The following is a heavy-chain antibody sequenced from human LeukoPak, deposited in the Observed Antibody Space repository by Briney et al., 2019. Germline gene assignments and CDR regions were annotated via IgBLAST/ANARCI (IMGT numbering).Heavy chain of an antibody. CDR3: AKLSEYSFDS. D-gene: IGHD6-6*01. CDR2: IKSDGSEK. V-gene: IGHV3-7*02. CDR1: GFTFAGYW. Sequence: QPGGSLRLSCTASGFTFAGYWMTWVRHPPGKGLEWVANIKSDGSEKYYVDSVKGRFTVSRDNTENSLSLQLNSLRAEDTAVYYCAKLSEYSFDSRGQGTQVTVSS. J-gene: IGHJ4*02.